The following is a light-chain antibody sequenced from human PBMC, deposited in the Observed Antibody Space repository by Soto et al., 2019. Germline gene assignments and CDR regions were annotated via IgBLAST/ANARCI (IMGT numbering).Light chain of an antibody. CDR1: QGISSY. J-gene: IGKJ5*01. V-gene: IGKV1-8*01. CDR2: AAS. Sequence: AIRMTQSPSSLSASTGDRVTITCRASQGISSYLAWYQQKPGKAPKLLIYAASTLQSGVPSRFSGSGSGTDFTLTISCLQSEDFAVYYCQQYGSSRTFGQGTRLEI. CDR3: QQYGSSRT.